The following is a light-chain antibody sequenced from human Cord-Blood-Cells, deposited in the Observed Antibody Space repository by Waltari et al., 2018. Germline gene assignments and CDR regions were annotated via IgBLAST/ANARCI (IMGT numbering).Light chain of an antibody. Sequence: DIQMTQSPSTLSASAGDRVTITCRSSQSISIGLAWYQQKPGKAPKLLLYKASSLESGVPSRFSGSGSGTEFTLTISSLQPDDFATYYCQQYNSYSGTFGQGTKLEIK. V-gene: IGKV1-5*03. CDR1: QSISIG. CDR3: QQYNSYSGT. CDR2: KAS. J-gene: IGKJ2*01.